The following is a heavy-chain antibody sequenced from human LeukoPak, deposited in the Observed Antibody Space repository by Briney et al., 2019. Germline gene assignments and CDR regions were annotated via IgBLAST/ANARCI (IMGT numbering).Heavy chain of an antibody. CDR1: GGSFSGYY. V-gene: IGHV4-34*01. J-gene: IGHJ6*03. CDR3: ARLGSGSYSYYYYYMDV. D-gene: IGHD1-26*01. Sequence: PSETLSLTCAVYGGSFSGYYWSWIRQPPGKGLEWIGEINHSGSTNYNPSLKSRVTISVDTSKNQFSLKLSSVTAADTAVYYCARLGSGSYSYYYYYMDVWGKGTTVTISS. CDR2: INHSGST.